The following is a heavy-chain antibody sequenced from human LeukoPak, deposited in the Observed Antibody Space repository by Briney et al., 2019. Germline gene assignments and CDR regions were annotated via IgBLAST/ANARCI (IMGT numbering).Heavy chain of an antibody. Sequence: EALVKVSCKASGYTFTGYYMHWVRQAPGQGLEWMGWINPNSGGTNYAQKFQGRVTMTRDTSISTAYMELSRLRSDDTAVYYCARDPVLLWFGELSVYYYYYGMDVWGQGTTVTVSS. CDR3: ARDPVLLWFGELSVYYYYYGMDV. CDR2: INPNSGGT. J-gene: IGHJ6*02. V-gene: IGHV1-2*02. D-gene: IGHD3-10*01. CDR1: GYTFTGYY.